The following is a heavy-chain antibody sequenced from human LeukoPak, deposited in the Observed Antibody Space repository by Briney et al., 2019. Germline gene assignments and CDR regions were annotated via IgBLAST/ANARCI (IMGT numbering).Heavy chain of an antibody. J-gene: IGHJ6*02. CDR1: GATFNNYV. CDR3: ARRFAGSSGSSDYYGMDV. Sequence: GASVKVSCKASGATFNNYVITWVRQAPGQGLGWMAMIIPSLDIVNYALTFQDRLTITADKSTSTAYMELRSLRSEDTAVYSCARRFAGSSGSSDYYGMDVWGQGTTVTVSS. CDR2: IIPSLDIV. D-gene: IGHD6-19*01. V-gene: IGHV1-69*04.